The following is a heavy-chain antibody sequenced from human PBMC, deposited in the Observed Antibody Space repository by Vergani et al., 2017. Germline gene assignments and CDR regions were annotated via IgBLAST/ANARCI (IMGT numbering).Heavy chain of an antibody. D-gene: IGHD3-9*01. CDR1: GFTFDDYA. V-gene: IGHV3-9*03. J-gene: IGHJ3*02. CDR2: ISWNSGSI. CDR3: AKALTRYDILTGRHYETDAFDI. Sequence: EVQLVESGGGLVQPGRSLRLSCAASGFTFDDYAMHWVRQAPGKGLEWVSGISWNSGSIGYADSVKGRFTISRDNAKNSLYLQMNSLRAEDMALYYCAKALTRYDILTGRHYETDAFDIWGQGTMVTVSS.